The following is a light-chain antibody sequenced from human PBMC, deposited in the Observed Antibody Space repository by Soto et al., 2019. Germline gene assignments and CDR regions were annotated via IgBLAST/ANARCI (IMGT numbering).Light chain of an antibody. CDR3: QQYNNWLRT. Sequence: EIVMTQSPATLSVSPGERATLSCRASQSVGSNLAWYQQKPGQAPRLLIYGASTRATDIPARFSGSGSGTEFTLTISSLQSEDFAVYYCQQYNNWLRTFGQGTTVEIK. V-gene: IGKV3-15*01. J-gene: IGKJ1*01. CDR1: QSVGSN. CDR2: GAS.